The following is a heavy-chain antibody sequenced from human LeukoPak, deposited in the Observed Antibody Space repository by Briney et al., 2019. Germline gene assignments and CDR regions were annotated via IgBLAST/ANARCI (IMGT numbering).Heavy chain of an antibody. Sequence: ASVKVSCKSSGYTFTSYAMHWVRQAPGQRLEWMGWINADNGNTKYSQKFQGRVTITRDTSASTAYMELSSLRSEDTAVYYCARARGRITMIVVVPPPDYWGQGTLVTVSS. J-gene: IGHJ4*02. CDR3: ARARGRITMIVVVPPPDY. CDR1: GYTFTSYA. D-gene: IGHD3-22*01. V-gene: IGHV1-3*01. CDR2: INADNGNT.